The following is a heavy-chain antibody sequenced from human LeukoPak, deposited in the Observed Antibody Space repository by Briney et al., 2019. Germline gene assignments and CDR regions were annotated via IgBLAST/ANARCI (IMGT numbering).Heavy chain of an antibody. Sequence: SETLSLTCTVSGGSISSGSYYWSWIRQPAGKGLEWIGRIYTSGSTNYNPSLKSRVTISVDTSKNQFSLKLSSVTAADTAVYYCARDSPTSYFDYWGPGTLVTVSS. CDR3: ARDSPTSYFDY. D-gene: IGHD1-26*01. J-gene: IGHJ4*02. CDR1: GGSISSGSYY. CDR2: IYTSGST. V-gene: IGHV4-61*02.